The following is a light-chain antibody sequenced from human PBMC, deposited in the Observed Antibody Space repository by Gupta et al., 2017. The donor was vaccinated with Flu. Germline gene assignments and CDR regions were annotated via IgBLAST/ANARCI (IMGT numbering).Light chain of an antibody. CDR1: NIGRKN. CDR2: RDN. Sequence: VALGQTARITCGGNNIGRKNVHWYQQKPGQAPVLVIYRDNDRPSGIPDRFSGSNSGNTATLTISRAQAGDEADYYCQVWGSSTVFGGGTKLTVL. V-gene: IGLV3-9*01. CDR3: QVWGSSTV. J-gene: IGLJ2*01.